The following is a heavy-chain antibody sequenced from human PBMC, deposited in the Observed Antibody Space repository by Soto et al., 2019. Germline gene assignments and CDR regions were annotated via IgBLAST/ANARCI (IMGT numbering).Heavy chain of an antibody. J-gene: IGHJ4*02. CDR3: ARDQIGTLVSDY. CDR1: GFTFSSYW. CDR2: IKQDGSEK. Sequence: GESLKISCAASGFTFSSYWMSWVRQAPGKGLELVANIKQDGSEKYYVDSVKGRFTISRDNAKNSLYLQMNSLRAKDTAVYYCARDQIGTLVSDYWGQGTLVTVSS. D-gene: IGHD1-7*01. V-gene: IGHV3-7*01.